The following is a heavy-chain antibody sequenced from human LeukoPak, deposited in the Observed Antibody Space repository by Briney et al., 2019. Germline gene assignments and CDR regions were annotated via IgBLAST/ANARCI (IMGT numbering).Heavy chain of an antibody. J-gene: IGHJ6*02. CDR1: GFTFSSYA. D-gene: IGHD2-2*03. CDR3: AKENGAGYGYSMDV. Sequence: GGSLRLSCAASGFTFSSYAMSWARQAPGKGLEWVSAVSGSGSNTYYTDSVQGRFTISRDNSKNTLYLQMDSLRAGDTALYYCAKENGAGYGYSMDVWGQGTTVTVSS. V-gene: IGHV3-23*01. CDR2: VSGSGSNT.